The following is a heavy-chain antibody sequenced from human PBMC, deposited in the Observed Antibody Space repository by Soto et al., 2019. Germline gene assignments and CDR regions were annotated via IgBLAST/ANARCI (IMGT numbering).Heavy chain of an antibody. CDR3: ARVYSGYDSGDSWFDP. J-gene: IGHJ5*02. V-gene: IGHV4-31*03. CDR1: GGSISSGGYY. D-gene: IGHD5-12*01. Sequence: SETLSLTCTVSGGSISSGGYYWSWIRQHPGKGLEWIGYIYYSGSTYYNPSLKSRVTISVDTSKNQFSLKLSSVTAADTAVYYCARVYSGYDSGDSWFDPWGQGTLVTVSS. CDR2: IYYSGST.